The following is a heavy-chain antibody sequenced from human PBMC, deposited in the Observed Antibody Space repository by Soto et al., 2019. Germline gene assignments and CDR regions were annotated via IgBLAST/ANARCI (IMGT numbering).Heavy chain of an antibody. CDR1: GFTFSSYS. D-gene: IGHD3-22*01. CDR2: ISSSSSYI. J-gene: IGHJ4*02. V-gene: IGHV3-21*01. Sequence: PGGSLRLSCAASGFTFSSYSMNWVRQAPGKGLEWVSSISSSSSYIYYADSVKGRFTISRDNAKNTLYLQMNSLRAEDTAVYYCARDYYHDSSGLASSDYWGQGTLVTVSS. CDR3: ARDYYHDSSGLASSDY.